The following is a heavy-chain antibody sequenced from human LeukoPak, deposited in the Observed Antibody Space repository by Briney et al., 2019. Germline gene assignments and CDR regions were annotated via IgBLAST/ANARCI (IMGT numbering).Heavy chain of an antibody. CDR2: ISHIVIT. CDR1: GDSFSSHY. D-gene: IGHD4-17*01. J-gene: IGHJ3*02. V-gene: IGHV4-59*11. CDR3: ARDLVTVTKGFDI. Sequence: PSETLSLTCAVSGDSFSSHYWTWIRQSPGTGLEWIGYISHIVITNYNPYLKSRVTISIETSKNQFSLKLRSVTAADTAVYYCARDLVTVTKGFDIWGQGTMVSVSS.